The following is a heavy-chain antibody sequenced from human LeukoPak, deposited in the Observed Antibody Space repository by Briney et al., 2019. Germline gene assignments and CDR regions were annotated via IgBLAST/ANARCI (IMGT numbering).Heavy chain of an antibody. J-gene: IGHJ4*02. CDR2: IYYSGST. D-gene: IGHD3-3*01. V-gene: IGHV4-59*01. CDR1: AGSISSYY. CDR3: ARGRYYDFGDY. Sequence: PSETLSLTCTVSAGSISSYYWNWIRQPPGKGLEWIGYIYYSGSTNYNPSLKSRVTILVDTSKNQFSLKMSSVTAADTAVYYCARGRYYDFGDYWGQGTLVTVSS.